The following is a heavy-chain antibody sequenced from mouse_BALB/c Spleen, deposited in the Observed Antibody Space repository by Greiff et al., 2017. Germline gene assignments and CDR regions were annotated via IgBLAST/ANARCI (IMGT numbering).Heavy chain of an antibody. J-gene: IGHJ4*01. V-gene: IGHV5-6-5*01. CDR2: ISSGGST. CDR1: GFTFSSYA. Sequence: EVKLVESGGGLVKPGGSLKLSCAASGFTFSSYAMSWVRQTPEKRLEWVASISSGGSTYYPDSVKGRFTISRDNARNILYLQMSSLRSEDTAMYYCARDGYYNAMDYWGQGTSVTVSS. CDR3: ARDGYYNAMDY. D-gene: IGHD2-2*01.